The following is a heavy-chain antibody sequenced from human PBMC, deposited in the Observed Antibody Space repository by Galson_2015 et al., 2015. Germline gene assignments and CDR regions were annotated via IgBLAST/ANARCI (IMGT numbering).Heavy chain of an antibody. D-gene: IGHD6-25*01. J-gene: IGHJ4*02. CDR3: VKGDIRGLGVGCLDY. V-gene: IGHV3-23*01. CDR2: ISTNDIHT. CDR1: GFTFSSYS. Sequence: SLRLSCAAPGFTFSSYSMTWVRQAPGKGLEWVSTISTNDIHTYYADSVKGRFTISRDNSKNTLYLQMNSLRAEDTAVYYCVKGDIRGLGVGCLDYWGQGTLVTVSS.